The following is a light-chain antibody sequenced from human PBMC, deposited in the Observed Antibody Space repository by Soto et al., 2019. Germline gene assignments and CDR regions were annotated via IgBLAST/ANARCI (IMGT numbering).Light chain of an antibody. CDR2: EGT. V-gene: IGLV2-23*01. Sequence: QSPLTQPASVSGSPGQSITISCTGTSSDVGTYKFVSWYQQHPGKVPTLMIHEGTKRPSGVSNRFSGSKSGNTATLTISGLQLEDEANYYCCSYAGTSFWVFGGGTKLTVL. J-gene: IGLJ3*02. CDR1: SSDVGTYKF. CDR3: CSYAGTSFWV.